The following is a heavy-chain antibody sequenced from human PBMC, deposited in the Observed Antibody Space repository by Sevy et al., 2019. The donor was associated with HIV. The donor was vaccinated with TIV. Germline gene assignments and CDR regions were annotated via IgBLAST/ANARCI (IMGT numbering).Heavy chain of an antibody. Sequence: GGSLRLSCAASGFTFSNAWMSWVRQAPGKGLEWVGRIKSKTDGGTTDDAAPVKGRFTISRDDSKNTLYLQMNSLKTEDTAVYYCTTASRGVWGSYRRRLDYWGQGTLVTVSS. CDR1: GFTFSNAW. CDR2: IKSKTDGGTT. J-gene: IGHJ4*02. V-gene: IGHV3-15*01. CDR3: TTASRGVWGSYRRRLDY. D-gene: IGHD3-16*02.